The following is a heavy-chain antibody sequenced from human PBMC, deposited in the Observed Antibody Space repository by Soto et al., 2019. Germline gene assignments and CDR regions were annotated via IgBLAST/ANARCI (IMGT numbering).Heavy chain of an antibody. V-gene: IGHV4-59*01. D-gene: IGHD6-19*01. J-gene: IGHJ4*02. CDR1: GGSINNYY. CDR2: IYYTGTT. Sequence: QVQLQESGPGLVKPSETVSLNCTVSGGSINNYYWTWIRQPPGKGLEWIAYIYYTGTTNHNPSLKSRVTISVDTSKNQFSLILNSVTAADTAVYYCARGRQWLDSWGQGTLVTVSS. CDR3: ARGRQWLDS.